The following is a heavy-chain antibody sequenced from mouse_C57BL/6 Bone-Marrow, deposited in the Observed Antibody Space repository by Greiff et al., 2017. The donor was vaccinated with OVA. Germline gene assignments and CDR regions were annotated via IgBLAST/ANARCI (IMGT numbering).Heavy chain of an antibody. CDR3: ARRRWNYFDY. V-gene: IGHV1-82*01. J-gene: IGHJ2*01. D-gene: IGHD2-3*01. Sequence: LVKPGASVKISCKASGYAFSSSWMNWVKQRPGKGLEWIGRIYPGDGDTNYNGKFKGKATLTADKSSSTAYMQLSSLTSEDSAVYFCARRRWNYFDYWGQGTTLTVSS. CDR1: GYAFSSSW. CDR2: IYPGDGDT.